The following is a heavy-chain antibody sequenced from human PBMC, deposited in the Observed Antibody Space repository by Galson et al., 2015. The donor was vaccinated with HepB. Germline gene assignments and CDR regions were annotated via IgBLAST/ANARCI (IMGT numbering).Heavy chain of an antibody. CDR1: GFAFSDYY. J-gene: IGHJ5*01. CDR3: ARSSGYGAGPFDS. V-gene: IGHV3-11*03. CDR2: SSRRSDYE. Sequence: SLRLSCAASGFAFSDYYMTWIRQAPGEGLEWISYSSRRSDYENYADSVKGRFTISSDNAKSSLYLQMTTLRADDTAVYYCARSSGYGAGPFDSWGQGTLVIVSS. D-gene: IGHD3-10*01.